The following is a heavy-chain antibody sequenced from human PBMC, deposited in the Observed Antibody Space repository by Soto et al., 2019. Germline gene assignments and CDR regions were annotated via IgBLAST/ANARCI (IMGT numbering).Heavy chain of an antibody. CDR1: GYSFTTYG. V-gene: IGHV1-18*01. CDR3: ARGRGSRSWYEISHYFDA. Sequence: VQLVQSPAEVKKSGASVKVSCQTSGYSFTTYGTSWVRQAPGQGLEWIGWISAYNGHTIYAHDFQDRVTLTTDTSTSTAYMELRSLRYDDTAIYYGARGRGSRSWYEISHYFDAWGQGTLVTVSS. J-gene: IGHJ4*02. CDR2: ISAYNGHT. D-gene: IGHD6-13*01.